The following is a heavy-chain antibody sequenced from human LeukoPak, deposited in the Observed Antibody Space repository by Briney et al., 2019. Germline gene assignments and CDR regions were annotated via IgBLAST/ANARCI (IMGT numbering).Heavy chain of an antibody. CDR3: ARLWSLHDAFDI. D-gene: IGHD3-10*01. CDR2: ISAYNGNT. CDR1: GYTFTSYG. Sequence: ASVKVSCKASGYTFTSYGISWVRQAPGQGLEWMGWISAYNGNTNYAQKLQGRVTMTTDTSTSTAYMELRSLRSGDTAVYYCARLWSLHDAFDIWGQGTMVTVSS. J-gene: IGHJ3*02. V-gene: IGHV1-18*01.